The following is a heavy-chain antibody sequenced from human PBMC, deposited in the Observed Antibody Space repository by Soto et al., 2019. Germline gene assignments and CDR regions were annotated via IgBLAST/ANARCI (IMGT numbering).Heavy chain of an antibody. V-gene: IGHV4-39*01. J-gene: IGHJ4*02. Sequence: QLQLQESGPGLVKPSETLSLTCTVSGGSISSSSYSWGWIRQPPGKGLEWIGSIYYSGSTYYTPSLKSRVTLSVYTSKNQFSLKLSSVTAADTAVYYCARRRSSPAADYWGQGTLVTVSS. D-gene: IGHD6-6*01. CDR1: GGSISSSSYS. CDR2: IYYSGST. CDR3: ARRRSSPAADY.